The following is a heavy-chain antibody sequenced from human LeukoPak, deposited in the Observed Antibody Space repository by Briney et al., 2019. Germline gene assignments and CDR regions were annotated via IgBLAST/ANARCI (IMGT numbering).Heavy chain of an antibody. CDR1: GFTFSSYA. Sequence: PGGSLRLSCAASGFTFSSYAMSWVRQAPGKGLEWVSTITYSGGNTYYADSVKGRFTISRDNSKNTLFLQMNSLRAEDTAVYYCAKDRAQQLVLDFWGQGTLVTVSS. CDR3: AKDRAQQLVLDF. CDR2: ITYSGGNT. J-gene: IGHJ4*02. V-gene: IGHV3-23*01. D-gene: IGHD6-13*01.